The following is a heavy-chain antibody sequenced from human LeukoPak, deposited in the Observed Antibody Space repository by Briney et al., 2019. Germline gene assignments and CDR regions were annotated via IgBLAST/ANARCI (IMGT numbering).Heavy chain of an antibody. CDR1: GFTFDNHA. J-gene: IGHJ4*02. Sequence: LPGGSLRLSCAASGFTFDNHALSWVRQAPGKGLEWGATINGVSSTTYYADTVTGRFTISRDNSKNTVYLQMNSLRAGDSALYYCARRIEAVVASYFHYWGQGVLVTVSS. V-gene: IGHV3-23*01. CDR3: ARRIEAVVASYFHY. CDR2: INGVSSTT. D-gene: IGHD2-2*01.